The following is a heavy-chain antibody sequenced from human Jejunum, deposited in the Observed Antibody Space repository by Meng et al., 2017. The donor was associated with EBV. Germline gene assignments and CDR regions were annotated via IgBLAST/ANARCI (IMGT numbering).Heavy chain of an antibody. CDR1: GASISSSHW. Sequence: GQVQESGPGLVQPSGTLSLTCAVSGASISSSHWWSWVRQAPGEGLEWIGEIYYTGRTNYNPSLKSRVSMSIDKSKNQFSLNLNSVTVADTAVYYCATSMSGYSYGYSWGQGTLVTVSS. J-gene: IGHJ5*02. D-gene: IGHD5-12*01. CDR3: ATSMSGYSYGYS. CDR2: IYYTGRT. V-gene: IGHV4-4*02.